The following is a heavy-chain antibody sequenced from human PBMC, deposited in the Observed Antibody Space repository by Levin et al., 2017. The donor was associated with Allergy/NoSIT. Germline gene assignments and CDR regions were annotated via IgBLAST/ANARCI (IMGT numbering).Heavy chain of an antibody. Sequence: SETLSLTCAVSGGSISSGGYSWSWIRQPPGKGLEWIGYIYHSGSTYYNPSLKSRVTISVDRSKNQFSLKLSSVTAADTAVYYCARIVGATDDAFDIWGQGTMVTVSS. CDR1: GGSISSGGYS. CDR2: IYHSGST. D-gene: IGHD1-26*01. V-gene: IGHV4-30-2*01. J-gene: IGHJ3*02. CDR3: ARIVGATDDAFDI.